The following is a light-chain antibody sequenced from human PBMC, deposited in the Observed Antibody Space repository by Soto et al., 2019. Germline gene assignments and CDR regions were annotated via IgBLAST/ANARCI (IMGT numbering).Light chain of an antibody. CDR1: QSMSSW. CDR3: QQYTSYLGT. Sequence: DIQVTRAPSTLSASVGDRVTITCLASQSMSSWLAWYQQKPWKAPKLLIYDASSLESGVPSRYGGSGAGTEVSLFMISRQSDDFAAHYIQQYTSYLGTCGQGTKVDI. V-gene: IGKV1-5*01. CDR2: DAS. J-gene: IGKJ1*01.